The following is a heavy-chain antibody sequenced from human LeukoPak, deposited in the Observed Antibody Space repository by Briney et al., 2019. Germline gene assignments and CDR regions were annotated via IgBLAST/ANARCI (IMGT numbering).Heavy chain of an antibody. J-gene: IGHJ6*02. CDR2: INVDGSEK. CDR1: GFSLSNHW. V-gene: IGHV3-7*01. Sequence: QAGGSLRLSCAASGFSLSNHWVTWVRQAPGKGPEWVVHINVDGSEKDFLDSVRGRFTISRDNSKNSVYLQMNTLRVEDTAVYHCARGHYGLDVWGQGTTVTVSS. CDR3: ARGHYGLDV.